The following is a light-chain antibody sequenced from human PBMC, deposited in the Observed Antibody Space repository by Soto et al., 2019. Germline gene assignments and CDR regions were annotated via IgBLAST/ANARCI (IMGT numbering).Light chain of an antibody. V-gene: IGLV2-8*01. CDR1: SSDVGGYNY. J-gene: IGLJ3*02. Sequence: QSALTQPPSASGSPGQSVTLSCTGTSSDVGGYNYVSWYQQYPGRAPKLMIYEVTKRPSGVPDRFSGSKSGNTASLTVSGLQAEDEGDYYCSSYAASNNFYGVFGGGTKLTVL. CDR2: EVT. CDR3: SSYAASNNFYGV.